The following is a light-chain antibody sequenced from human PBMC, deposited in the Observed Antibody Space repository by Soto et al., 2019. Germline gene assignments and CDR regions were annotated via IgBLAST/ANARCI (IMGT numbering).Light chain of an antibody. J-gene: IGLJ2*01. CDR2: DDA. CDR3: QVWDANTDHVV. CDR1: NIGSKT. V-gene: IGLV3-21*02. Sequence: SYELTQPPSVSVAPGQTARLTCGGSNIGSKTVRWYQQKPGQAPVLVVYDDADRPSGIPERFSGSNSGNTAALTISRVEAGHEADYYCQVWDANTDHVVFGGGTQLTVL.